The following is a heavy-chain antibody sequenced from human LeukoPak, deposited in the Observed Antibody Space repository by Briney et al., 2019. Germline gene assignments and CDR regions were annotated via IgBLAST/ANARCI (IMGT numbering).Heavy chain of an antibody. CDR1: GGSFSGYY. Sequence: PPETLSLTCAVYGGSFSGYYWSWIRQPLGKGLEWIGEINHSGSTNYNPSLKSRVTISVDTSKNQFSLKLSSVTAADTAVYYCARRCRSSSCREYFQHWGQGTLVTVSS. CDR2: INHSGST. V-gene: IGHV4-34*01. J-gene: IGHJ1*01. D-gene: IGHD6-13*01. CDR3: ARRCRSSSCREYFQH.